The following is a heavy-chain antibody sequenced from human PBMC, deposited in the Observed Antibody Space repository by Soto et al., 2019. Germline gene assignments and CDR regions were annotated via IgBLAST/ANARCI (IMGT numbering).Heavy chain of an antibody. CDR1: ELTIGSHG. CDR2: INSDGSST. D-gene: IGHD2-8*01. Sequence: PLRLPCTASELTIGSHGMHWVSKKKGKGLVWVSRINSDGSSTSYADSVKGRFTISRDNAKNTLYLQMNSLRAEDTAVYYCARDSTDIVLMVYAIRVNWFDPWGQGTLVTVSS. V-gene: IGHV3-74*01. J-gene: IGHJ5*02. CDR3: ARDSTDIVLMVYAIRVNWFDP.